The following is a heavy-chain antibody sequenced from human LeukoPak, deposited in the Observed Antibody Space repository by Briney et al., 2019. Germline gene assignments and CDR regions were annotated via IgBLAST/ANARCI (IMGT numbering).Heavy chain of an antibody. J-gene: IGHJ4*02. CDR3: ARGNSRNGYNF. Sequence: GGSLRLSCAASGFTFSSYAMSWVRQAPGKGLEWVSLISGSGGSTYYADSVKGRFTISRDNSKNTLYLQMNSLRPEDTALYYCARGNSRNGYNFWGQGTLVTVSS. CDR1: GFTFSSYA. V-gene: IGHV3-23*01. CDR2: ISGSGGST. D-gene: IGHD5-24*01.